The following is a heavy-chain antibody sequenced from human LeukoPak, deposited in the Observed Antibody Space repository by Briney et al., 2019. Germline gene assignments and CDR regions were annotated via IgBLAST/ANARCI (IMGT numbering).Heavy chain of an antibody. V-gene: IGHV3-23*01. CDR1: GFTFSIYA. Sequence: GGSLRLSCAASGFTFSIYAMSWVRQAPGKGLEWVSSVSSSGDSTFYADSVKDRFTISRDNSKNTLYLQMSRLKAEDTAVYYCAKDRPNYHESNGHYYRRNGDYWGLGTLVTVSS. CDR2: VSSSGDST. J-gene: IGHJ4*02. CDR3: AKDRPNYHESNGHYYRRNGDY. D-gene: IGHD3-22*01.